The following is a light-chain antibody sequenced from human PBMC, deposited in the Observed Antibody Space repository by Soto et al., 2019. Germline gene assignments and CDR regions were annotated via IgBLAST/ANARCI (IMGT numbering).Light chain of an antibody. CDR3: QQRDTRPLT. CDR1: QTVSSN. J-gene: IGKJ4*01. Sequence: PGERATLSCRASQTVSSNLAWFQQKPGQAPRLLIYDASNRATGIPARFSGSGSGTDFTLTISSLEPEDSAVYYCQQRDTRPLTFGGGTKVEIK. V-gene: IGKV3-11*01. CDR2: DAS.